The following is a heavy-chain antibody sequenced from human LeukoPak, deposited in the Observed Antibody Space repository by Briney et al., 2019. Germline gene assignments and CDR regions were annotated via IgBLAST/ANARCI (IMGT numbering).Heavy chain of an antibody. V-gene: IGHV3-23*01. J-gene: IGHJ4*02. D-gene: IGHD2-15*01. CDR3: AKVTPPDDSEFDY. CDR1: GFTFSSYA. CDR2: IGGSGNNT. Sequence: GGSLRLSCAASGFTFSSYAMSWVRQAPGKGLAWVSAIGGSGNNTYYADSVKGRFTISRDNSKNTLCLQMNSLRAEDTAVYYCAKVTPPDDSEFDYWGQGTLVTVSS.